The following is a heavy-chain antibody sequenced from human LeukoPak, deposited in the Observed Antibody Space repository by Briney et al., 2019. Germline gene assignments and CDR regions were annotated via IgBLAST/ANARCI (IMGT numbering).Heavy chain of an antibody. CDR1: GFTFSSYS. V-gene: IGHV3-21*01. CDR2: ISSSSSYI. Sequence: PGGSLRLSCAASGFTFSSYSMNWVRQAPGKGLEWVSSISSSSSYIYYADSVKGRFTISRDNAKNSLYLQMNSLRAEDTAVYYCADDYYDSSGYGFRWGQGTLVTVSS. J-gene: IGHJ4*02. D-gene: IGHD3-22*01. CDR3: ADDYYDSSGYGFR.